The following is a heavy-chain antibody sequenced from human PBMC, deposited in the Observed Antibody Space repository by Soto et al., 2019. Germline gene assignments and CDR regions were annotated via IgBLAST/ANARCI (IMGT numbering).Heavy chain of an antibody. D-gene: IGHD3-10*01. V-gene: IGHV3-23*01. CDR1: GFTFTNYW. Sequence: GGSLRLSCAASGFTFTNYWMHWVRQAPGKGLEWVSAISGSGGSTYYADSVKGRFTISRDNSKNTLYLQMNSLRAEDTAVYYVLFGELHPSDYWGQGTLVTVSS. CDR2: ISGSGGST. J-gene: IGHJ4*02. CDR3: LFGELHPSDY.